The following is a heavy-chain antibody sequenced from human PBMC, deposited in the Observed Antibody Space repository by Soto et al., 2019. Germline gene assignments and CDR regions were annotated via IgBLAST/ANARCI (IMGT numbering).Heavy chain of an antibody. CDR3: AHIVVAGLGYYFDY. J-gene: IGHJ4*02. V-gene: IGHV2-5*02. CDR2: IYWDDDK. Sequence: QITLKESGPTLVKPTQTLTLTCTFSGFSLSSTRMAVRWMRPPPGKALEWLALIYWDDDKRYSPFLKSRLTITKDTSKNQVVLTMSNMDPVDTARYYCAHIVVAGLGYYFDYWGQGTLVTVSS. D-gene: IGHD6-19*01. CDR1: GFSLSSTRMA.